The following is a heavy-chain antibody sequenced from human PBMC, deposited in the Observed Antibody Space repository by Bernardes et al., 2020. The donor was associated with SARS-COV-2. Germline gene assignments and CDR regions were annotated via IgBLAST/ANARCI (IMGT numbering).Heavy chain of an antibody. Sequence: GSLRLSCAASGFTFSSYWMSWVRQAPGKGLEWVANIKQDGSEKYYVDSVKGRFTISRDNAKNSLYLQMNSLRAEDTAVYYCARDGLSVRFLEWLPNYYYGMDVWGQGTTVTVSS. CDR2: IKQDGSEK. CDR1: GFTFSSYW. D-gene: IGHD3-3*01. CDR3: ARDGLSVRFLEWLPNYYYGMDV. J-gene: IGHJ6*02. V-gene: IGHV3-7*01.